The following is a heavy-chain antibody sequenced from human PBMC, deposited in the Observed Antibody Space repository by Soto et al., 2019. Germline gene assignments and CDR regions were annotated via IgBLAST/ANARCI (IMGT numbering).Heavy chain of an antibody. Sequence: QVQLVQSGAEVKKPGSSVKVSCKASGGTFSSYPISWVRQAPGQGLEWMGRIIPVLGIANYAQKFQGRVTITADKSTSTAYIGLTSLRSEYPAVYYCATGPAGSCFTTSCYSYFLHWAQGTLVTVSS. J-gene: IGHJ1*01. CDR2: IIPVLGIA. V-gene: IGHV1-69*02. CDR1: GGTFSSYP. D-gene: IGHD2-2*01. CDR3: ATGPAGSCFTTSCYSYFLH.